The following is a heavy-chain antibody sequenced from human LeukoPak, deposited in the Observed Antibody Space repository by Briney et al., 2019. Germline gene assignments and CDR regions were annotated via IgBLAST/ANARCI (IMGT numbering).Heavy chain of an antibody. CDR1: GFTFSSYG. D-gene: IGHD3-10*01. J-gene: IGHJ4*02. Sequence: PGGSLRLSCAASGFTFSSYGMHWVRQAPGKGLEWVAVIWYDGSNKYYADSVKGRFTISRDNSKNTLYPQMNSLKTEDTAVYYCTTFYYYGSGSYLGYWGQGTLVTVSS. CDR2: IWYDGSNK. CDR3: TTFYYYGSGSYLGY. V-gene: IGHV3-33*01.